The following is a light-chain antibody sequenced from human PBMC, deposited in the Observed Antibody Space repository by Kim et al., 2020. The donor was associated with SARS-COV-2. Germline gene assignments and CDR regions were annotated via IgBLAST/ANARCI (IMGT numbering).Light chain of an antibody. CDR1: QSVRNN. CDR3: QQYNEWPPWT. CDR2: SAS. Sequence: SPGERATLSCRASQSVRNNLAWYQQRPGQAPRLLIHSASTRATGIPVRFTGSGSGTEFTLTISILQSEDFAIYYCQQYNEWPPWTFGQGTKVDIK. J-gene: IGKJ1*01. V-gene: IGKV3-15*01.